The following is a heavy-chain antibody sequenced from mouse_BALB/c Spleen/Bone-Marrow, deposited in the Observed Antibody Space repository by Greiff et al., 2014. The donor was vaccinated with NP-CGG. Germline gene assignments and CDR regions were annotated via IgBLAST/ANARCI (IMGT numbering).Heavy chain of an antibody. V-gene: IGHV1-54*01. Sequence: VQLQQSGVELVRPGTSVKVSCKASGYAFTNYWIEWVKQRPGQGLEWIGVINPGSGGINYNEKLKGKATLTADKSSNTAYMQLSSLTSDDSAVYFCARELGRGFAYWGQGTLVTVSA. CDR2: INPGSGGI. D-gene: IGHD4-1*01. J-gene: IGHJ3*01. CDR3: ARELGRGFAY. CDR1: GYAFTNYW.